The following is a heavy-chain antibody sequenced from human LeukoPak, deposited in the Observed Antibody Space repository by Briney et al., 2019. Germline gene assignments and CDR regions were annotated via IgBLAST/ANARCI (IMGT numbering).Heavy chain of an antibody. CDR2: INPNSGGT. Sequence: GASVKVSCKASGYTFTGYYMHWVRQAPGQGLEWMGWINPNSGGTNYAQKFQGRVTMTRDTSISTAYMELSRLRSDDTAVYYCARTYSSSSFGFDYWGQGTLVTVSS. CDR3: ARTYSSSSFGFDY. J-gene: IGHJ4*02. CDR1: GYTFTGYY. V-gene: IGHV1-2*02. D-gene: IGHD6-6*01.